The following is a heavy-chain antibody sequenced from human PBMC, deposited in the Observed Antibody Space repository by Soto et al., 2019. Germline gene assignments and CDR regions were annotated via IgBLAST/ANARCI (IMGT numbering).Heavy chain of an antibody. J-gene: IGHJ6*02. V-gene: IGHV1-69*13. CDR2: IIPIFGTA. CDR1: GWTFSSYA. CDR3: ASPLLLMVRGSRYYYGMDV. Sequence: ASVKVSCKACGWTFSSYAISWVRQAPGQGLEWMGGIIPIFGTANYAQKFQGRVTITADESTSTAYMELSSLRSEDTAVYYCASPLLLMVRGSRYYYGMDVWGQGTTVTVSS. D-gene: IGHD3-10*01.